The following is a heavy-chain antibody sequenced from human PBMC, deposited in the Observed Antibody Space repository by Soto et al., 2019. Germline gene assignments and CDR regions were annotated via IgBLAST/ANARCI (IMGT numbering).Heavy chain of an antibody. J-gene: IGHJ4*02. CDR2: IVVGSGNT. CDR3: AAGFHWLAFDY. Sequence: SVKVSCKASGFTFTSSAVQWVRQARGQRLEWIGWIVVGSGNTNYAQKLQERVTITRDMSTSTAYMELSSLRSEDTAVYYCAAGFHWLAFDYWGQGTLVTVSS. D-gene: IGHD6-19*01. V-gene: IGHV1-58*01. CDR1: GFTFTSSA.